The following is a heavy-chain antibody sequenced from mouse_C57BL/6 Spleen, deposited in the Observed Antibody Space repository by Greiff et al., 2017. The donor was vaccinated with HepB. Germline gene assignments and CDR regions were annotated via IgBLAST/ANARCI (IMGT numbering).Heavy chain of an antibody. CDR1: GFTFSDYG. D-gene: IGHD2-2*01. J-gene: IGHJ4*01. V-gene: IGHV5-17*01. CDR2: ISSGSSTI. CDR3: AKYGYLYYYAMDY. Sequence: EVKLMESGGGLVKPGGSLKLSCAASGFTFSDYGMHWVRQAPEKGLEWVAYISSGSSTIYYADTVKGRFTISRDNAKNTLFLQMTSLRSEDTAMYYCAKYGYLYYYAMDYWGQGTSVTVSS.